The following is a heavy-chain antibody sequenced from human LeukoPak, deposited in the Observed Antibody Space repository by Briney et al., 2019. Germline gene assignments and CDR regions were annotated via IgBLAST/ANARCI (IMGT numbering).Heavy chain of an antibody. CDR3: AKDQKPTTIFGVVLHPFDY. CDR2: ITPGSTYT. J-gene: IGHJ4*02. Sequence: GGSLRLSCIASGFTSSSQELTWVRQAPGKGLEWVSAITPGSTYTKYADSVKGRFTISRDNSKNTLYLQMNSLRAEDTAVYYCAKDQKPTTIFGVVLHPFDYWGQGTLVTVSS. V-gene: IGHV3-23*01. D-gene: IGHD3-3*01. CDR1: GFTSSSQE.